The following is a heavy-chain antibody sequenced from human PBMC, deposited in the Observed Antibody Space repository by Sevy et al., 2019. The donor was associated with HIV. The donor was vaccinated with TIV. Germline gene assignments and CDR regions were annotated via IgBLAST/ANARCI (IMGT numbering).Heavy chain of an antibody. D-gene: IGHD3-16*01. CDR1: GFTFSSYT. Sequence: GGSLRLSCAASGFTFSSYTMNWVRQAPGKGLEWVSSISSSGTYIYYADSLKGRFTISRDNAKNSLYLQMNSLRAEDTAGYYCGGSSLGGMAGMDVWGQGTTVTVSS. CDR3: GGSSLGGMAGMDV. J-gene: IGHJ6*02. CDR2: ISSSGTYI. V-gene: IGHV3-21*01.